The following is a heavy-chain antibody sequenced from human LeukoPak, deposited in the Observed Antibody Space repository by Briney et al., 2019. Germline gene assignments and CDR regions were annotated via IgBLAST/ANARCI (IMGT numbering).Heavy chain of an antibody. V-gene: IGHV3-11*01. Sequence: PGGSLRLSCAASGFTFSDYYMSWIRQAPGKGLEWVSYISSSGSTIYYADSVKGRFTISRDNAKNSLYLQMNSLRTEDTAVYYCAKEGQEHPKWDLDYWGQGTLVTVSS. CDR3: AKEGQEHPKWDLDY. D-gene: IGHD1-26*01. J-gene: IGHJ4*02. CDR2: ISSSGSTI. CDR1: GFTFSDYY.